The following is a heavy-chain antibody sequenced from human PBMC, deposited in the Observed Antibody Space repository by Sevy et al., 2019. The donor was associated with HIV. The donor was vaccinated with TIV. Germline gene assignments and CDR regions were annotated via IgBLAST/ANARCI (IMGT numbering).Heavy chain of an antibody. CDR2: IRYDGSDK. CDR3: AKDLAGPGRRYFDY. D-gene: IGHD6-13*01. Sequence: GGSLRLSCTASGFTFRNFGMHWVRQVPGKGLEWVTFIRYDGSDKYYAASVKGRFTISRDDSKNTLYLQMDSLRAEDTAIYYCAKDLAGPGRRYFDYRGQGTLVTVSS. J-gene: IGHJ4*02. V-gene: IGHV3-30*02. CDR1: GFTFRNFG.